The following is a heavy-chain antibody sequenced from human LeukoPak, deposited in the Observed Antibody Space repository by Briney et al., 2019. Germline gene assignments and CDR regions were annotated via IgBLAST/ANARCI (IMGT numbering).Heavy chain of an antibody. CDR1: GYRFTNHW. D-gene: IGHD1-1*01. V-gene: IGHV5-51*01. CDR3: ARRGDWSDGWPFDI. CDR2: IYLGDSDT. J-gene: IGHJ3*02. Sequence: GESLKISCQASGYRFTNHWIAWVRQMPGKGLEWMGIIYLGDSDTRYSPSFQGQVTISADKSINTAYLQWSSLKASDTAMYYCARRGDWSDGWPFDIWGQGTMVTVSS.